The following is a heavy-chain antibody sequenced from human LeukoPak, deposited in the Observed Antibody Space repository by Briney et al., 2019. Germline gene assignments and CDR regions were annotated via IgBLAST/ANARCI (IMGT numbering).Heavy chain of an antibody. J-gene: IGHJ6*04. CDR1: GGSFSGYY. Sequence: SETLSLTCAVYGGSFSGYYWSWIRQPPGKGLEWIGEINHSGSTNYNPSLKSRVTISVDTSKNQFSLKLSSVTAADTAVYYCARGGRYFGLYYYYGMDVWGKGTTVTVSS. CDR2: INHSGST. CDR3: ARGGRYFGLYYYYGMDV. V-gene: IGHV4-34*01. D-gene: IGHD3-10*01.